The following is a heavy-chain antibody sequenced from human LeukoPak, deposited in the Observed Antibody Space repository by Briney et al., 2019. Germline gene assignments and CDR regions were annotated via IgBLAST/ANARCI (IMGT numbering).Heavy chain of an antibody. CDR1: GFPFKILA. CDR2: IKQDGSEK. Sequence: GGSLRLSCAASGFPFKILAMSWVRQAPGKGLEWVANIKQDGSEKYYVDSVKGRFTISRDNAKNSLYLQMNSLRAEDTAVYYCARDRESSSSFGWFDPWGQGTLVTVSS. V-gene: IGHV3-7*01. D-gene: IGHD6-6*01. CDR3: ARDRESSSSFGWFDP. J-gene: IGHJ5*02.